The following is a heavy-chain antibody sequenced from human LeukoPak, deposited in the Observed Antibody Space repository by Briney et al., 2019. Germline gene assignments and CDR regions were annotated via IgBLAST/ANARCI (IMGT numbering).Heavy chain of an antibody. CDR2: IRFDGTSK. Sequence: GGSLRLSCAASGFTFSNYGMHWVRQAPGKGLEWVAFIRFDGTSKFYADSVKGRFTISRDNSQNTVSLQMNSLRAEDTAVYYCAGSDTTGYSPREWDYWYFDLWGRGTLVTVSS. J-gene: IGHJ2*01. CDR3: AGSDTTGYSPREWDYWYFDL. D-gene: IGHD3-9*01. CDR1: GFTFSNYG. V-gene: IGHV3-30*02.